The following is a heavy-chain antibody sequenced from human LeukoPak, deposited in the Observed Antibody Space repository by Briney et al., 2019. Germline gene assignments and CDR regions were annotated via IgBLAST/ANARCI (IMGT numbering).Heavy chain of an antibody. CDR1: RFTFSTYW. CDR2: IKQDGSEK. Sequence: GGSLRLSCAASRFTFSTYWMSWVRQAPGKGLEWVANIKQDGSEKYYVDSVKGRFTISRDNAKNSLYLQMNSLRAEDMALYYCAKAVTAAGANDYFDYWGQGTLVTVSS. J-gene: IGHJ4*02. D-gene: IGHD6-13*01. V-gene: IGHV3-7*03. CDR3: AKAVTAAGANDYFDY.